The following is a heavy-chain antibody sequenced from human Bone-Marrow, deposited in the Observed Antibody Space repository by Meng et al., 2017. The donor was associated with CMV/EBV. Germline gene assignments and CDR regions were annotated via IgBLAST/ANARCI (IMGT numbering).Heavy chain of an antibody. CDR3: ARDFRPTSIGVVPAAMAADYYYGMDV. CDR1: GYAFRRFG. D-gene: IGHD2-2*01. Sequence: ASVTVSCTASGYAFRRFGITWVRQARGQGLEWMGIINPSGGSTRYAQKLQGRVTMTRYTSTSTVYRELRSLRPEDTAVYYCARDFRPTSIGVVPAAMAADYYYGMDVWGQGTTVTVSS. V-gene: IGHV1-46*04. CDR2: INPSGGST. J-gene: IGHJ6*02.